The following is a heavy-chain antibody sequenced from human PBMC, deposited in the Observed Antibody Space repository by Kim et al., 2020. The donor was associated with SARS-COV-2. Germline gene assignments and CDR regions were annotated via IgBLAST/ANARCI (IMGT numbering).Heavy chain of an antibody. CDR2: ISGSGNST. CDR3: AKLTTGSCYSAADV. Sequence: GGSLRLSCAASGFSFSTYGMNWVRQPPGKGLEWVSAISGSGNSTFYVDSVKGRFTISRDNSKRTLYLQMDSLRAEDTAVYYCAKLTTGSCYSAADVWGQGTTVTVSS. CDR1: GFSFSTYG. J-gene: IGHJ6*02. V-gene: IGHV3-23*01. D-gene: IGHD2-15*01.